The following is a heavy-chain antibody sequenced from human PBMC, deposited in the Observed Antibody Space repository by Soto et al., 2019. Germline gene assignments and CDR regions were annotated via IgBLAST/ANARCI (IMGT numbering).Heavy chain of an antibody. CDR1: GGTFSSY. CDR3: ARLLYYDSSGYPLDY. CDR2: IIPILGIA. J-gene: IGHJ4*02. Sequence: QVKLVQSGAEVKKPGSSVKVSCKASGGTFSSYISWVRQAPGQGLEWMGRIIPILGIANYAQKFQGRVTITADKSTSTAYMELSSLRSEDTAVYYCARLLYYDSSGYPLDYWGQGTLVTVSS. D-gene: IGHD3-22*01. V-gene: IGHV1-69*02.